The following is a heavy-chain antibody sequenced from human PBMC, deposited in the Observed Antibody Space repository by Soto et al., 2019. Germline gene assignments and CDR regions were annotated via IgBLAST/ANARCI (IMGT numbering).Heavy chain of an antibody. CDR1: GGSISSSNW. J-gene: IGHJ6*02. D-gene: IGHD2-15*01. CDR2: IYHSGST. Sequence: QVQLQESGPGLVKPSGTLSLTCAVSGGSISSSNWWSWVRQPPGKGLEWIGEIYHSGSTNYNPSLKSRVTISVDKSKKQFSLKLSSVTAADTAVYYCAISRGYCSGGSCYSSSYYYGMDVWGQGTTVTVSS. V-gene: IGHV4-4*02. CDR3: AISRGYCSGGSCYSSSYYYGMDV.